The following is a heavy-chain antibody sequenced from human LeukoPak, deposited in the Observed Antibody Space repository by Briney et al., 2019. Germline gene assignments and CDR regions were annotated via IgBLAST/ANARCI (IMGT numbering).Heavy chain of an antibody. Sequence: GSIYHSGSTYYNPSLKSRLTISVDTSKNQFSLKLSSVTAADTAVYYCARVLTTRSVTARDYWGQGTLVTVSS. J-gene: IGHJ4*02. CDR2: IYHSGST. CDR3: ARVLTTRSVTARDY. V-gene: IGHV4-38-2*01. D-gene: IGHD1-1*01.